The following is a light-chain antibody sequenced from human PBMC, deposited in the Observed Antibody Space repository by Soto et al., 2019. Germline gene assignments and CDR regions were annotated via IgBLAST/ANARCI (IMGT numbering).Light chain of an antibody. J-gene: IGKJ4*01. V-gene: IGKV1-39*01. Sequence: DIQMTQSPSSLSASVRDRVIIICRASQSIGSFLNWYQQKPGQAPKLLIYAASSLQSGVPSRFSGSGSGTDFNLIISTLQPEDCGPYYCQQSYSTPSLTLRGGPKVETK. CDR1: QSIGSF. CDR2: AAS. CDR3: QQSYSTPSLT.